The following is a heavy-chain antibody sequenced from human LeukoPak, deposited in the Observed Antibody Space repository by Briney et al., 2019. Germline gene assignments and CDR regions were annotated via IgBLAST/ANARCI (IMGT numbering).Heavy chain of an antibody. J-gene: IGHJ3*02. CDR2: ISYDGSNK. CDR3: AREWIQLWLHAFDI. Sequence: GRSLRLSCAASGFTFSSYAMHWVRQAPGKGLEWVAVISYDGSNKYYADPVKGRFTISRDNSKNTLYLQMNSLRAEDTAVYYCAREWIQLWLHAFDIWGQGTMVTVSS. D-gene: IGHD5-18*01. V-gene: IGHV3-30-3*01. CDR1: GFTFSSYA.